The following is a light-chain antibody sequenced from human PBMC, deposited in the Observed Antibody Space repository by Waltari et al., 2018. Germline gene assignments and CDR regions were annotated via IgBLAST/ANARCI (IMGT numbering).Light chain of an antibody. V-gene: IGKV1-39*01. CDR3: QQRYTTPYT. J-gene: IGKJ2*01. CDR1: QHFDSY. Sequence: DIQMTQSPSSLSASVGDRVTITCRAGQHFDSYVNWYQQKPGKAPTLLTYGASTLQSWVPSRFSGSGSGTDFTLTISSLQPEDFATYYCQQRYTTPYTFGQGTKLEIK. CDR2: GAS.